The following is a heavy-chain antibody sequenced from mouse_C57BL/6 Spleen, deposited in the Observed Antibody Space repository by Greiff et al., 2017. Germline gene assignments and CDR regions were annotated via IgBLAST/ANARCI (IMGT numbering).Heavy chain of an antibody. J-gene: IGHJ1*03. Sequence: VQLQQSGPELVKPGASVKISCKASGYAFSSSWMNWVKQRPGKGLEWIGRIYPGDGDTNYNGEFKGKATLTADKSSSTAYMQLSSLTSEDSAVYFCARRDSNFYWYFDVWGTGTTVTVSS. CDR3: ARRDSNFYWYFDV. CDR2: IYPGDGDT. D-gene: IGHD2-5*01. V-gene: IGHV1-82*01. CDR1: GYAFSSSW.